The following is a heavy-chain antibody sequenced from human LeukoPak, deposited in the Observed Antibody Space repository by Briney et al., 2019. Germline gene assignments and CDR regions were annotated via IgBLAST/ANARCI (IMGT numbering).Heavy chain of an antibody. CDR1: GFTFSSYG. Sequence: PGGSLRLSCAASGFTFSSYGMHWVRQAPGKGLEWVSYISSSGSTIYYADSVKGRFTISRDNAKNSLYLQMNSLRAEDTAVYYCARDLSSGSYYRDYWGQGTLVTVSS. CDR3: ARDLSSGSYYRDY. D-gene: IGHD1-26*01. J-gene: IGHJ4*02. V-gene: IGHV3-48*04. CDR2: ISSSGSTI.